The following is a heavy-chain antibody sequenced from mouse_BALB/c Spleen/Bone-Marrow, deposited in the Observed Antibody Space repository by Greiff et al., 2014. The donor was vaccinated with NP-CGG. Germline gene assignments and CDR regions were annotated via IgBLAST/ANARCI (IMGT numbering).Heavy chain of an antibody. D-gene: IGHD2-4*01. J-gene: IGHJ4*01. CDR3: ARRGSDYENAMDY. CDR1: GYTFTSYW. CDR2: IYPGDGDT. V-gene: IGHV1-87*01. Sequence: QVQLQQSGAELARPGASVKLSCKAAGYTFTSYWMQWVKQRPGQGLEWIGAIYPGDGDTRYSQKFKEKATLTADKSSSTAYIQLGSLASEDSAVYYCARRGSDYENAMDYWGQGTSVIVSS.